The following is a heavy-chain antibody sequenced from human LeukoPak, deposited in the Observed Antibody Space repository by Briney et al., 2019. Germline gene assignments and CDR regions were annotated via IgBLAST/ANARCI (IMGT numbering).Heavy chain of an antibody. V-gene: IGHV4-61*02. J-gene: IGHJ3*02. CDR2: IYTSGST. CDR1: GGSISSGSYY. D-gene: IGHD4-23*01. Sequence: PSQTLSLTCTVSGGSISSGSYYWSWIRQPAGEGLEWIGRIYTSGSTNYNPSLKSRVTISVDTPKNQFSLKLSSVTAADTAVYYCARGTGNSAKAFDIWGQGTMVTVSS. CDR3: ARGTGNSAKAFDI.